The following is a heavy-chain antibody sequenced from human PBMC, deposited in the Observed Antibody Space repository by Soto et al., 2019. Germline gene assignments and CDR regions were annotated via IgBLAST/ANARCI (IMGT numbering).Heavy chain of an antibody. CDR3: VTVRGAVEVNDY. CDR2: INSDGSST. CDR1: GFTFSSYW. D-gene: IGHD3-10*01. J-gene: IGHJ4*02. V-gene: IGHV3-74*01. Sequence: EVQLVESGGGLVRPGGSLRLSCAASGFTFSSYWMHWVRQAPGKGLVWVSRINSDGSSTSYADSVKGRFTISRDNAKNTLYLQMNSLRAEDTAVYYCVTVRGAVEVNDYWGQGTLVTVSS.